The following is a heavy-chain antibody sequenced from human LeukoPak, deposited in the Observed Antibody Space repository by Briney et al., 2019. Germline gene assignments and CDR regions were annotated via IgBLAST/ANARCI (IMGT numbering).Heavy chain of an antibody. CDR2: INYDGSDK. CDR3: ARDGPAPSMTSVTSNY. V-gene: IGHV3-30*02. CDR1: GFTFTHFG. J-gene: IGHJ4*02. D-gene: IGHD4-17*01. Sequence: VGSLRLSCAASGFTFTHFGMHWVRQAPGRGLEWVAFINYDGSDKYYTDSVKGRFTISRDNSKNTLYLQMNSVRTEDTAVYYCARDGPAPSMTSVTSNYWGQGTLVTVSS.